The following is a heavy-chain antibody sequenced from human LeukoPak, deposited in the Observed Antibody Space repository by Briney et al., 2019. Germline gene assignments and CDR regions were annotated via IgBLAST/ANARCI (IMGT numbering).Heavy chain of an antibody. J-gene: IGHJ4*02. V-gene: IGHV3-30-3*01. CDR3: ARDPAHYYDSSGYYYDY. CDR1: GFTFSSYA. CDR2: ISYDGSNK. D-gene: IGHD3-22*01. Sequence: TGGSLRLSCAASGFTFSSYAMHWVRQAPGKGLEWVAVISYDGSNKYYADSVKGRFTISRDNSKNTLYLQMNSLRAEDTAVYYCARDPAHYYDSSGYYYDYWGQGTLVNVSS.